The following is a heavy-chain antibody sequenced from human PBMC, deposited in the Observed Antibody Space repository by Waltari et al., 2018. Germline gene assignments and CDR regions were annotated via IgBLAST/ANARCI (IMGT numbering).Heavy chain of an antibody. D-gene: IGHD3-3*01. J-gene: IGHJ4*02. V-gene: IGHV3-74*01. CDR3: AIQISGVVF. Sequence: EVQLVESGGGLVQPGGSLRLCCAASGFTFSAYRMAGVRQAPGKGLVWVSLINADGRATLYADSVKGRFTMSRDNAKDTLYLQMNSLRGEDTAVYYCAIQISGVVFWGQGTLVTVSS. CDR2: INADGRAT. CDR1: GFTFSAYR.